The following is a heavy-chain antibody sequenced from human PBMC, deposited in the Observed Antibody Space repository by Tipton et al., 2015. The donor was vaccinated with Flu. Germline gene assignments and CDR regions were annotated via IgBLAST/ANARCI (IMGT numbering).Heavy chain of an antibody. CDR2: IWYDGSNK. D-gene: IGHD4-17*01. CDR3: AKDRNGEGYFDY. CDR1: GFSFSFYA. Sequence: RSLRLSCAASGFSFSFYAMHWVRQAPGKGLEWVALIWYDGSNKYYADSVKGRFTISRDNSENTLYLQMNSLRAEDTAMYYCAKDRNGEGYFDYWGQGALVSVSS. V-gene: IGHV3-33*06. J-gene: IGHJ4*02.